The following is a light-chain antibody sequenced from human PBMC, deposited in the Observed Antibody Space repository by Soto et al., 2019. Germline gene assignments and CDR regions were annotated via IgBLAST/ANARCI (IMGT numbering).Light chain of an antibody. V-gene: IGKV1-5*03. CDR2: KAS. CDR1: QSVSIW. CDR3: QQYSNSKT. J-gene: IGKJ1*01. Sequence: DIQMTQSPSTLSASIGDRVTITCRASQSVSIWLAWYQQKPGKAPKVLIYKASSLESGVPSRFSGSGSGTDFTLTISSLQPDDFATYYCQQYSNSKTFGQGTKVEVK.